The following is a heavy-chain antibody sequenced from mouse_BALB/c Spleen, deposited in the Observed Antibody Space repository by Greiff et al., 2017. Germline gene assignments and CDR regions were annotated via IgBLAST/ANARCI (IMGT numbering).Heavy chain of an antibody. Sequence: VQVVESGPGLVQPSQSLSITCTVSGFSLTSYGVHWVRQSPGKGLEWLGVIWSGGSTDYNAAFISRLSISKDNSKSQVFFKMNSLQANDTAIYYCARNRFYGSSYEAMDYWGQGTSVTVSS. J-gene: IGHJ4*01. CDR3: ARNRFYGSSYEAMDY. CDR2: IWSGGST. D-gene: IGHD1-1*01. CDR1: GFSLTSYG. V-gene: IGHV2-2*02.